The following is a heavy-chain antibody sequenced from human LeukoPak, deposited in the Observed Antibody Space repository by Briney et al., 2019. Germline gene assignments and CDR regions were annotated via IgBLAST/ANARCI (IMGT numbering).Heavy chain of an antibody. CDR2: ITSSSTI. V-gene: IGHV3-69-1*01. Sequence: PSETLSLTCAVFGGSFSGYYWNWVRQAPGKGLEWVSYITSSSTIYYADSVKGRLTISRDNSKNSLYLQMNSLRAEDTAVYYCAKLWTGTTSYWGQGTLVTVSS. CDR3: AKLWTGTTSY. J-gene: IGHJ4*02. D-gene: IGHD1-1*01. CDR1: GGSFSGYY.